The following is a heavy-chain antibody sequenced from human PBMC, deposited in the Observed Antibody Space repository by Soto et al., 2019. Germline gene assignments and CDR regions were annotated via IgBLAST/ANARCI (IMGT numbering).Heavy chain of an antibody. V-gene: IGHV1-18*01. J-gene: IGHJ6*02. Sequence: QVQLVQSGAAVKKPGASVKVSCKASGYTFTSYGFSWVRQAPGQGLEWMGWISAYNGNTNYAQKRQGRVTMTTDTSTSTDYMELRSLRSDDTAVYYCASYHLNSYYYGMDVWGQGTTVTVSS. CDR2: ISAYNGNT. CDR3: ASYHLNSYYYGMDV. CDR1: GYTFTSYG.